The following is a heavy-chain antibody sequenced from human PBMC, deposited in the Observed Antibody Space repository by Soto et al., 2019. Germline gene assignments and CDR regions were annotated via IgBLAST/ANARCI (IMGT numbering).Heavy chain of an antibody. V-gene: IGHV3-30*18. D-gene: IGHD2-2*02. Sequence: QVQLVESGGGVVQPGRSLRLSCAASGFTFSSYGMQWVRQAPGKGLEWVAVISYDGSNKYYADSVKGRFTISRDNSKNTLYLQMNSLRAEDTAVYYCANSQYQLLYRGAGMDVWGQGTTVTVSS. CDR1: GFTFSSYG. CDR3: ANSQYQLLYRGAGMDV. CDR2: ISYDGSNK. J-gene: IGHJ6*02.